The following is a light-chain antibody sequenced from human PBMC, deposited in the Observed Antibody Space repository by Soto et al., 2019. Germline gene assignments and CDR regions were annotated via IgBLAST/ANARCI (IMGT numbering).Light chain of an antibody. CDR2: ATS. CDR1: QGISNY. V-gene: IGKV1-9*01. CDR3: QQLDSYPRT. Sequence: IQLTQSPSSLSASVGDRVTITCRASQGISNYLAWYQQKPGKAPKLLIYATSTLQSGVPSRFSGSGYGTDFYLTISSLQHEDFESYYCQQLDSYPRTFGPGTKVDIK. J-gene: IGKJ3*01.